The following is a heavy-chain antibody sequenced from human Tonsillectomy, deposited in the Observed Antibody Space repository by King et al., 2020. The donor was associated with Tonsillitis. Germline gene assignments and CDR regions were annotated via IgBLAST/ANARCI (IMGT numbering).Heavy chain of an antibody. CDR2: ISSSGNTK. Sequence: VQLVESGGGLVQPGGSLRLSCAASGFTFRTYSMNWVRQAPGKGLEWVSYISSSGNTKYYADSVKGRFTIYRDNAKNSLFLQMNSLRDEDTAMYYCARHIPVSGSWRDVFDYWGQGILVTVSS. CDR3: ARHIPVSGSWRDVFDY. CDR1: GFTFRTYS. V-gene: IGHV3-48*02. D-gene: IGHD6-13*01. J-gene: IGHJ4*02.